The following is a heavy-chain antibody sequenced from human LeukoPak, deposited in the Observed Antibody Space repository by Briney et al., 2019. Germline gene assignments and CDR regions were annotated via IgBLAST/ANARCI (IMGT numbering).Heavy chain of an antibody. Sequence: GRSLRLSCAASGFTFDDYAMHWVRQAPGKGLEWVSGISWNSGSIGYADSVKGRFTISRDNAKNSLYLQMNSLRAEDTAVYYCARDYLPYYYGSGSYSYYFDYWGQGTLVTVSS. CDR2: ISWNSGSI. D-gene: IGHD3-10*01. J-gene: IGHJ4*02. V-gene: IGHV3-9*01. CDR3: ARDYLPYYYGSGSYSYYFDY. CDR1: GFTFDDYA.